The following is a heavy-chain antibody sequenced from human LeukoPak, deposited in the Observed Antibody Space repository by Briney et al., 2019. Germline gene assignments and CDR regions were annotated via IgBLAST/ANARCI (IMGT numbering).Heavy chain of an antibody. J-gene: IGHJ4*02. V-gene: IGHV3-21*01. D-gene: IGHD2-15*01. CDR3: AKLSKGISEDY. CDR1: GFTFSSYS. Sequence: NPGGSLRLSCAASGFTFSSYSMNWVRQAPGKGLEWVSSISSSSSYIYYADSVKGRFTISRDNSKNTLYLQMNSLRAEDTAVYYCAKLSKGISEDYWGQGTLVTVSS. CDR2: ISSSSSYI.